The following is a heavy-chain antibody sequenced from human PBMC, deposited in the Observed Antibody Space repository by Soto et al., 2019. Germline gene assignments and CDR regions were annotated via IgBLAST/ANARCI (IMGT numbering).Heavy chain of an antibody. Sequence: QVQLVESGGGVVQPGRSLGLSCAASGFTFSTYGMHWVRQAPGKGLEWVAVMGNDGITTFYADSVKGRFTISRDNSKNTLFLQMNSLRADDTAVYYCAKEFQWELHAFDIWGQGTMVTVSS. V-gene: IGHV3-30*18. J-gene: IGHJ3*02. CDR1: GFTFSTYG. CDR2: MGNDGITT. D-gene: IGHD1-26*01. CDR3: AKEFQWELHAFDI.